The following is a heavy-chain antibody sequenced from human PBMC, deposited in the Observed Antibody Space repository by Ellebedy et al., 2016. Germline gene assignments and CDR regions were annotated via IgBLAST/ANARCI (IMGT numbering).Heavy chain of an antibody. D-gene: IGHD1-14*01. J-gene: IGHJ4*02. CDR3: ARHLAGKTVLFDY. V-gene: IGHV4-39*01. Sequence: GSLRLXCTVSGGSISSSSYYWGWIRQPPGKGLEWIGSIYYSGSTYYHPSLKSRVTISVDTSKNQFSLKLSSVTAADTAVYYCARHLAGKTVLFDYWGQGTLVTVSS. CDR1: GGSISSSSYY. CDR2: IYYSGST.